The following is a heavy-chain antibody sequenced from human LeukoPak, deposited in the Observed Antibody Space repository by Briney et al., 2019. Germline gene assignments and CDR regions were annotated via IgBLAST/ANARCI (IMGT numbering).Heavy chain of an antibody. CDR1: GYTFTSYD. V-gene: IGHV1-8*01. CDR2: MNPNSGNT. D-gene: IGHD3-10*01. CDR3: ASSLYGSGSYYHY. Sequence: ASVKVTCKASGYTFTSYDINWVRQATGQGLEWMGWMNPNSGNTGYAQKFQGRVTMTRNTSISTAYMELSSLRSEDTAVYYCASSLYGSGSYYHYWGQGTLVTVSS. J-gene: IGHJ4*02.